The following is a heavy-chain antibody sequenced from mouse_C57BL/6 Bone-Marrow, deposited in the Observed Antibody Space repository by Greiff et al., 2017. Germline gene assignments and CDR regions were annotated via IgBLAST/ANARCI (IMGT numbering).Heavy chain of an antibody. CDR1: GFTFSSYG. CDR3: ARLGTTVVARAMDY. J-gene: IGHJ4*01. D-gene: IGHD1-1*01. CDR2: ISSGGSYT. Sequence: EVMLVESGGDLVKPGGSLKLSCAASGFTFSSYGMSWVRQTPDKRLEWVATISSGGSYTYYPDSVKGRFTISRDNAKNTLYLQMSSLKSEDTAMDYCARLGTTVVARAMDYWGQGTSVTVSS. V-gene: IGHV5-6*01.